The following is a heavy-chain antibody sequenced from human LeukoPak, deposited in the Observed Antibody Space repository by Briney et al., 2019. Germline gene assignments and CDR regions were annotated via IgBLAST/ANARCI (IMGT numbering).Heavy chain of an antibody. D-gene: IGHD2-15*01. V-gene: IGHV3-30*09. J-gene: IGHJ4*02. CDR3: ARAPSRSGGYGVD. CDR2: IFYDGSSK. Sequence: GGSLRLSCAASGFPFNNYAMHWVRQAPDKGLEWVATIFYDGSSKFYADAVKGRFAISRDNSENTLFLQINSLGIEDTAVYYCARAPSRSGGYGVDWGQGILVTVSS. CDR1: GFPFNNYA.